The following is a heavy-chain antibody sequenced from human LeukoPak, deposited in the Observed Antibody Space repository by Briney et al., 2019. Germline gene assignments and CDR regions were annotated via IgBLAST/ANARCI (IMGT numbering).Heavy chain of an antibody. J-gene: IGHJ3*02. CDR3: ARDGDPYCSSTSRYSLRFYGTFDI. V-gene: IGHV1-18*01. CDR2: ISAYNGNT. Sequence: ASVKVSCKASGGTFISYAISWVRQAPGQGLEWMGWISAYNGNTNYAQKLQGRVTMTTDTSTSTAYMELRSLRSDDTAVYYCARDGDPYCSSTSRYSLRFYGTFDIWGQGTMVTVSS. CDR1: GGTFISYA. D-gene: IGHD2-2*01.